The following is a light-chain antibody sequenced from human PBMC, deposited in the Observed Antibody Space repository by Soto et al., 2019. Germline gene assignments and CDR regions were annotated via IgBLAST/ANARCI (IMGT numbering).Light chain of an antibody. CDR2: WAS. V-gene: IGKV4-1*01. CDR1: QSVLYSSNNKNY. CDR3: QQYYSTPYT. J-gene: IGKJ2*01. Sequence: DIVMTQSPDSLAVSLGERATINCKSSQSVLYSSNNKNYLAWYQQKPGQPPNLLIYWASTRESGVPDRFSGSGSGTDFTLTISSLLAEDVAVYYCQQYYSTPYTFGQGTKLEIK.